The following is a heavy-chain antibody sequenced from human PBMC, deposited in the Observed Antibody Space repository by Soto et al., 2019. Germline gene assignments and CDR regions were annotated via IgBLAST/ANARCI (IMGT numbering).Heavy chain of an antibody. CDR3: ARGRLWFGEFSYYFDY. V-gene: IGHV3-33*01. J-gene: IGHJ4*02. Sequence: GGSLRLSCAASGFTFGSYGMHWVRQAPGKGLEWVAVIWYDGSNKYYADSVKGRFTISRDNSKNTLYLQMNSLRAEDTAVYYCARGRLWFGEFSYYFDYWGQGTLVTVSS. CDR1: GFTFGSYG. D-gene: IGHD3-10*01. CDR2: IWYDGSNK.